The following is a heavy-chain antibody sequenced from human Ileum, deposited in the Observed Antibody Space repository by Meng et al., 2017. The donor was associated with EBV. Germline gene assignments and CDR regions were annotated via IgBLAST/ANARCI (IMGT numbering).Heavy chain of an antibody. D-gene: IGHD4-23*01. Sequence: QVKLNQWGAVLLKPSETLSLTCGVYGGSFSNYYWTWIRQPPGKGLEWIGEISHTGTTKYNPSLKNRVTISLDTSNNQFSLNLNSVTAADTALYYCARYGTCGANSFYCFDPWGQGTLVTVSS. V-gene: IGHV4-34*01. CDR2: ISHTGTT. CDR3: ARYGTCGANSFYCFDP. J-gene: IGHJ5*02. CDR1: GGSFSNYY.